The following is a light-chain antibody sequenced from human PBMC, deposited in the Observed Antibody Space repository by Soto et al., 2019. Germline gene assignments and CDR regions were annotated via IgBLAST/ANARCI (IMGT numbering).Light chain of an antibody. CDR2: DAS. CDR1: QTVTSW. CDR3: QHYMTYSPIT. V-gene: IGKV1-5*01. Sequence: DIQMTQSPSTLSASIGDRVTITCRASQTVTSWLAWYQQTPGNAPKLLIFDASTLESGVPSRFSGSGTGTEFTLTISSLQPDDFGTYFCQHYMTYSPITFGGGTKVEMK. J-gene: IGKJ4*01.